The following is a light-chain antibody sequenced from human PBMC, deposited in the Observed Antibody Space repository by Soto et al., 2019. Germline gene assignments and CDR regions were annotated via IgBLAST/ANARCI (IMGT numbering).Light chain of an antibody. Sequence: DIQMPQSPSPLSASVGDGVTITCRASQSIGSWLAWYQQKPGKAPKLLIYKATNLQSGVPSRFSGSGSGTDFSLTISSLQPVDSATYFCQQYNDFQYTFGPGTKLEI. CDR1: QSIGSW. J-gene: IGKJ2*01. V-gene: IGKV1-5*03. CDR3: QQYNDFQYT. CDR2: KAT.